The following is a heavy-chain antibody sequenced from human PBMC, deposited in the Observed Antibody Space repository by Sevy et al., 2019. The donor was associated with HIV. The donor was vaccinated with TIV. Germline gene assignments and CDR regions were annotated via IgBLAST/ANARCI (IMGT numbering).Heavy chain of an antibody. CDR1: GFTFSSYG. CDR2: ISGSGDST. CDR3: AKAPSYSSSPLYFDY. J-gene: IGHJ4*02. V-gene: IGHV3-23*01. D-gene: IGHD6-13*01. Sequence: GGSLRLSCAASGFTFSSYGMSWVRQAPGKGLEWVSAISGSGDSTYYVDSVKGRFTISRDNSKNTLYLQMNSLRAEDTTVYYCAKAPSYSSSPLYFDYWGQGTLVTVSS.